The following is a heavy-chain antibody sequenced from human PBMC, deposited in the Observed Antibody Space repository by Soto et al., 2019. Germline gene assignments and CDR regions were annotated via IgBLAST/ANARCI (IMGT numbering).Heavy chain of an antibody. CDR1: GGSFSDYF. V-gene: IGHV4-34*01. J-gene: IGHJ6*02. Sequence: QVQLQQWGAGLLKPSETLSLTCAVYGGSFSDYFWSWIRQPPGKGLEWIGEINHGGTTTYNTSLSSRVTITLDTSTNHFSVNLASVTAADTAVYYSVATTMAYYYVMDVWGQGTTVTVSS. CDR2: INHGGTT. CDR3: VATTMAYYYVMDV. D-gene: IGHD5-12*01.